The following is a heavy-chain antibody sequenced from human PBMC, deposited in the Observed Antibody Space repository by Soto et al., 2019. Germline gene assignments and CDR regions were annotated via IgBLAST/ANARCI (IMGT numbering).Heavy chain of an antibody. Sequence: EVQLVESGGGLVKPGGSLRLSCAASGFTFSSYSMNWVRQAPGKGLEWVSSISSSSSYIYYADSVKGRFTISRDNAKNSLYRQMNSLRAEDTAVYYCARDGAGPYCSGGSCSRGGDDAFDIWGQGTMVTVSS. CDR2: ISSSSSYI. D-gene: IGHD2-15*01. CDR1: GFTFSSYS. J-gene: IGHJ3*02. CDR3: ARDGAGPYCSGGSCSRGGDDAFDI. V-gene: IGHV3-21*01.